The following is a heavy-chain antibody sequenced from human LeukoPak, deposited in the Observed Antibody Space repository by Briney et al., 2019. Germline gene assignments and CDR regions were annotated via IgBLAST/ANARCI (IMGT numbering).Heavy chain of an antibody. V-gene: IGHV3-48*02. J-gene: IGHJ5*02. CDR2: ISGGSSTI. D-gene: IGHD6-19*01. Sequence: PGGSLRLSCAASGFTFNSYSMNWFRQAPGKGLEWLSYISGGSSTIEYADSVKGRFTISRDNAKNSLYLQMNSLRDEDTAVYYCARDKGRGMYTSGWYDTDDWFDPWGQGTLVTVSS. CDR3: ARDKGRGMYTSGWYDTDDWFDP. CDR1: GFTFNSYS.